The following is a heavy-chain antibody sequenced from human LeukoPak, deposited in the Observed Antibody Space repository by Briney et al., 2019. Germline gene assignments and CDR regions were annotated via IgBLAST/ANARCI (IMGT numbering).Heavy chain of an antibody. CDR3: ARYGDYGGGGTNWFDP. D-gene: IGHD4-17*01. J-gene: IGHJ5*02. V-gene: IGHV5-51*01. CDR2: IYPGDSDT. CDR1: GYSFTSYW. Sequence: GESLKISCKGSGYSFTSYWIAGVRQMPGKGLELMGIIYPGDSDTRYSPSFQGQVTISADNSISMASLQWNSLKASDTAMYYCARYGDYGGGGTNWFDPWGQGTLVTVSS.